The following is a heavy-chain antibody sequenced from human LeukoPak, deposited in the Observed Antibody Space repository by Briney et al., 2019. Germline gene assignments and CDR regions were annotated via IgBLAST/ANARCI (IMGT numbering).Heavy chain of an antibody. V-gene: IGHV4-59*01. CDR3: AREGRYFDWLGHWYFDL. D-gene: IGHD3-9*01. J-gene: IGHJ2*01. Sequence: SETLSLTCTVSGGSISSYYWSWIRQPPGKGLEWIGYIYYSGSTNYNPSLKSRVTISVDTSKNQFSLKLSSVTAADTAVYYCAREGRYFDWLGHWYFDLWGRGTLVTVSS. CDR2: IYYSGST. CDR1: GGSISSYY.